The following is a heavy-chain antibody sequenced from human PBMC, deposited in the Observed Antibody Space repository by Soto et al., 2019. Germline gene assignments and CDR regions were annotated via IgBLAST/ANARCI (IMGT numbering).Heavy chain of an antibody. Sequence: GASVKVSCKASGYTFTSYGISWVRQAPGQGLEWMGWISAYNGNTNYAQKLQGRVTMTTDTSTSTAYMELRSLRSDDTAVYYCARDPPPTYYDSSGDFRNWFDPWGQGTLVTVSS. D-gene: IGHD3-22*01. V-gene: IGHV1-18*04. CDR3: ARDPPPTYYDSSGDFRNWFDP. CDR2: ISAYNGNT. J-gene: IGHJ5*02. CDR1: GYTFTSYG.